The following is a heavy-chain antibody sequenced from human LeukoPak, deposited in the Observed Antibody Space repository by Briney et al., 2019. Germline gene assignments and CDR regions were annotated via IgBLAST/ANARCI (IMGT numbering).Heavy chain of an antibody. J-gene: IGHJ3*02. Sequence: PGGSLRLSCAASGFTFSSYGMHWVRQAPGKGLEWVAVIWYDGSNKYYADSVKGRFTISRDNSKNTLYLQMNSLRAEDTAVYYCANGGIGRYSGYGANAFDIWGQGTMVTVSS. V-gene: IGHV3-33*06. CDR3: ANGGIGRYSGYGANAFDI. D-gene: IGHD5-12*01. CDR2: IWYDGSNK. CDR1: GFTFSSYG.